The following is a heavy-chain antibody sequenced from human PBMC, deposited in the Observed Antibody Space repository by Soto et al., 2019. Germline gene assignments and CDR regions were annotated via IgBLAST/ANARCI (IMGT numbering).Heavy chain of an antibody. V-gene: IGHV3-21*01. CDR1: GFTFSSYS. J-gene: IGHJ6*02. CDR3: ARDENCSGGGCLSYYYGMDV. D-gene: IGHD2-15*01. CDR2: ISSSSSYI. Sequence: PGGSLRLSCAASGFTFSSYSMNWVRQAPGKGLEWVSSISSSSSYIYYADSVKGRFTISRDNAKNSLYLQMNSLRAEDTAVYYCARDENCSGGGCLSYYYGMDVWGQGTTVTVSS.